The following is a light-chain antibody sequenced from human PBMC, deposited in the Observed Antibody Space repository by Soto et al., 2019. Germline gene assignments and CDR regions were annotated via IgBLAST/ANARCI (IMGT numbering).Light chain of an antibody. Sequence: DIQMTQSPSTLSASVGDRVTITCRASQSISSWLAWYQQKPGKAPKLLIYDASRLESGVPSRFSGSGSGTEFTLTISSLQPDDFATYYCQQYNSYPWTFGQGTKVDI. V-gene: IGKV1-5*01. CDR1: QSISSW. CDR3: QQYNSYPWT. J-gene: IGKJ1*01. CDR2: DAS.